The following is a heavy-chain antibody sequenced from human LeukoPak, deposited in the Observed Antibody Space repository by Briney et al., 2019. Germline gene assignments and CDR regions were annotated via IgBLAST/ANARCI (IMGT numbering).Heavy chain of an antibody. J-gene: IGHJ6*02. D-gene: IGHD2-15*01. CDR1: GVSISSGGYS. CDR3: AREGSSLAYYGMDV. V-gene: IGHV4-30-2*01. Sequence: SETLSLTCAVSGVSISSGGYSWSWLRQPPGKGLEWIGYIYHSGSTYYNPSLKSRVTISVDRSKNQFSLKLSSVTAADTAVYYCAREGSSLAYYGMDVWGQGTTVTVSS. CDR2: IYHSGST.